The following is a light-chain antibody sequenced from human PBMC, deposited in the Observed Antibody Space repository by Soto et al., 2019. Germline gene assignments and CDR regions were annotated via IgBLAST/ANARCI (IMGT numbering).Light chain of an antibody. V-gene: IGLV2-14*01. CDR2: DVT. CDR1: SNDIGAYNY. Sequence: QSALTQPASVSGSPGQSITISCTGSSNDIGAYNYVSWYQQHPGKVPKLLIYDVTNRPSGVSDRFSGSKSGRTASLTISGLQPEDEADYYCASYTSIIAVVFGGGTKLNVL. CDR3: ASYTSIIAVV. J-gene: IGLJ2*01.